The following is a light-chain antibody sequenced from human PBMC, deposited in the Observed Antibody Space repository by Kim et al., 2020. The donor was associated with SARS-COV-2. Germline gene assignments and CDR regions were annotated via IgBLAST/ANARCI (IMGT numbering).Light chain of an antibody. CDR2: DVR. V-gene: IGLV2-14*03. CDR1: SSDVGGYEY. J-gene: IGLJ1*01. CDR3: TSFTTTNTFV. Sequence: QSALTQPASVSGSPGQSITISCSGTSSDVGGYEYVAWYQQYPGKAPKLMIYDVRHRPSGVSNRFSGSKSGNTASLTISGLQAEDEADYYCTSFTTTNTFVFGTGTKVTVL.